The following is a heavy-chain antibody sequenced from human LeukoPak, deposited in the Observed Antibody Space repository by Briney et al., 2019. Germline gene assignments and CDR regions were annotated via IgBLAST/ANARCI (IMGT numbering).Heavy chain of an antibody. CDR2: IYYSGST. CDR1: GSSISSYY. Sequence: PSETLSLTCTVSGSSISSYYWSWIRQPPGKGLEWIGYIYYSGSTNYNPSLKSRVTISVDTSKNQFSLKLSSVTAADTAVYYCARVTMVRGVIDYYYGMDVWGQGTTVTVSS. CDR3: ARVTMVRGVIDYYYGMDV. J-gene: IGHJ6*02. V-gene: IGHV4-59*01. D-gene: IGHD3-10*01.